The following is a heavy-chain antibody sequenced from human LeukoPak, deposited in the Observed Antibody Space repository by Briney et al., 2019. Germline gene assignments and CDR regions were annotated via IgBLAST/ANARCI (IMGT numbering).Heavy chain of an antibody. Sequence: PGGSLRLSCAASGFTFSSYAMSWVRQAPGKGLEWVSAISGSGGSTYYADSVKGRFTISRDNSKNTLYLQMNSLRAEDTAVYYCAKDSVPAASYYYGMDVWGQGTTVTVSS. D-gene: IGHD2-2*01. CDR2: ISGSGGST. CDR1: GFTFSSYA. CDR3: AKDSVPAASYYYGMDV. J-gene: IGHJ6*02. V-gene: IGHV3-23*01.